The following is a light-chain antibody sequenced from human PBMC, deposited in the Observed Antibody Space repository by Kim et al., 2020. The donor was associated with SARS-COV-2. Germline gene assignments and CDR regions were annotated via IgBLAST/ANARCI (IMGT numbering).Light chain of an antibody. CDR1: NIGSKN. J-gene: IGLJ2*01. CDR3: QVWDSSTVV. Sequence: VALGPTARITCGGNNIGSKNVPWYQQKPGQAPVLVIYRDSNRPSGIPERFSGSNSGNTATLTISRAQAGDEADYYCQVWDSSTVVFGGGTQLTVL. CDR2: RDS. V-gene: IGLV3-9*01.